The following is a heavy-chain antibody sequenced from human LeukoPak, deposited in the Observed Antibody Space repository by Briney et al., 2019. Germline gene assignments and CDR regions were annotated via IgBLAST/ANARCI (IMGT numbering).Heavy chain of an antibody. V-gene: IGHV3-7*01. Sequence: TGGSLRPSCAASGFTFSSYWMSWVRQAPGKGLEWVANIKQDGSEKYYVDSVKGRFTISRDNAKNSLYLQMNSLRAEDTAVYYCARDRGDVLRFLEWASGMDVWGQGTTVTVSS. CDR2: IKQDGSEK. D-gene: IGHD3-3*01. J-gene: IGHJ6*02. CDR3: ARDRGDVLRFLEWASGMDV. CDR1: GFTFSSYW.